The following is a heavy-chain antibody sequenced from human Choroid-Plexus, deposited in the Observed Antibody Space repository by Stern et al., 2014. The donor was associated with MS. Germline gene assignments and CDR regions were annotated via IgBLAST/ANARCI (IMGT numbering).Heavy chain of an antibody. CDR1: GFTFGRCA. CDR3: AKDRQYLTYFFDH. D-gene: IGHD2/OR15-2a*01. CDR2: VSYDGSNK. J-gene: IGHJ5*02. V-gene: IGHV3-30*18. Sequence: VPLVQSGAALAPPGPPLPLSCVASGFTFGRCALHWVRPAPGHGLARVAGVSYDGSNKYYADSVKGRFTISRDNSQNTLYMQMSSLRPEDTAVYYCAKDRQYLTYFFDHWGQGSLVTVSS.